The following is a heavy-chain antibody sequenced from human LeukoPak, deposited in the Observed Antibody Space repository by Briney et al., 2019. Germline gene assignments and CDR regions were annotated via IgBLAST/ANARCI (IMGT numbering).Heavy chain of an antibody. Sequence: GGSLRLSCAASGFTFSSYAMSWVGQAPGKGLEWGAVIWHDGSNKYYADSGKGRFTISRDNSKNTLYLQMTSLRAEDTAMYYCARGLRVAYDFRSGYPDYWGQGTLVTVSS. J-gene: IGHJ4*02. CDR1: GFTFSSYA. CDR2: IWHDGSNK. D-gene: IGHD3-3*01. CDR3: ARGLRVAYDFRSGYPDY. V-gene: IGHV3-33*08.